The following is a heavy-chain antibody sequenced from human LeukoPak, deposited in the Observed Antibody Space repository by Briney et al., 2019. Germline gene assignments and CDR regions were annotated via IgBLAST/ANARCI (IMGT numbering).Heavy chain of an antibody. V-gene: IGHV4-59*01. J-gene: IGHJ6*02. CDR1: GGSISSYY. D-gene: IGHD6-19*01. Sequence: SETLSLTCTVSGGSISSYYWSWIRQPPGTGLEWIGYIYYSGSTNYNPSLKSRVTISVDTSKNQFSLKLSSVTAADTAVYYCAREPGIAVAGTSTTYYYYGMDVWGQGTTVTVSS. CDR3: AREPGIAVAGTSTTYYYYGMDV. CDR2: IYYSGST.